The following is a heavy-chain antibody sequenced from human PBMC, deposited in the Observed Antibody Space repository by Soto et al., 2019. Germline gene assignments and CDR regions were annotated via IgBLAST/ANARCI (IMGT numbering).Heavy chain of an antibody. J-gene: IGHJ4*02. CDR3: ARLVYDSRLNYIYFDH. D-gene: IGHD3-22*01. V-gene: IGHV4-59*12. CDR2: IYYTRST. Sequence: PSETLSLTCTVSGGSMSRYYWSWLRQSPGKGLEWIGYIYYTRSTNYNPSLESRATISVDRSKNQFSLRLSAVTAADTGKYYCARLVYDSRLNYIYFDHWGQGTLVTVSS. CDR1: GGSMSRYY.